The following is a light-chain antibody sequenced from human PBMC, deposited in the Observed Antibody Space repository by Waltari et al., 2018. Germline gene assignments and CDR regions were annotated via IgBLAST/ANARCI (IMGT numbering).Light chain of an antibody. Sequence: QSALTQPASVSGSPGQSITLSRTGANRELCGYNYVSWYKQYPGKAPKLIIYDVTQRPSGISNRFSGSKSGNTASLTISGLQTEDEAYYHCGSYTARSTYVFGTGTKVTVL. CDR2: DVT. J-gene: IGLJ1*01. CDR1: NRELCGYNY. CDR3: GSYTARSTYV. V-gene: IGLV2-14*03.